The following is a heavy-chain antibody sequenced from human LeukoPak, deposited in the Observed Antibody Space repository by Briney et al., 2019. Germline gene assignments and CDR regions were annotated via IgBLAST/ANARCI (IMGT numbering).Heavy chain of an antibody. Sequence: GGSLRLSCAASVFSFSSYAMHWVRQAPGKGLEWVAVISYDGSNKYYADSVKGRFTISRDNSKNTLYLQMNSLRAEDTAVYYCATRAGSSWWNDAFDIWGQGTMVTVSS. V-gene: IGHV3-30-3*01. J-gene: IGHJ3*02. CDR3: ATRAGSSWWNDAFDI. D-gene: IGHD6-13*01. CDR2: ISYDGSNK. CDR1: VFSFSSYA.